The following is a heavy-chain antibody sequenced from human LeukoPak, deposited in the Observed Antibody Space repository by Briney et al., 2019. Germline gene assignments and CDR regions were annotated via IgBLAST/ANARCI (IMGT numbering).Heavy chain of an antibody. CDR1: GYGFTSYW. CDR2: ILPGDSDT. J-gene: IGHJ5*01. D-gene: IGHD3-9*01. V-gene: IGHV5-51*01. Sequence: GESLKISCKASGYGFTSYWIGWVRQMPGKALEWMGIILPGDSDTRYSPSFQGQVTISADKSITTAYLQWSSLKASDTAIYYCARQYYDILTGPNWFDSWGQGTLVTVSS. CDR3: ARQYYDILTGPNWFDS.